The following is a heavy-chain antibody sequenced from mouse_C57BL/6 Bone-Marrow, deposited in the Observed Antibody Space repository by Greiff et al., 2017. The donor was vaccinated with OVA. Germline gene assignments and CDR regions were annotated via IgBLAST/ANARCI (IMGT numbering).Heavy chain of an antibody. V-gene: IGHV2-3*01. CDR1: GFSLTSYG. CDR3: AKLVITTVVAPMDY. D-gene: IGHD1-1*01. J-gene: IGHJ4*01. CDR2: IWGDGST. Sequence: VQLQQSGPGLVAPSQSLSITCTVSGFSLTSYGVSWVRQPPGKGLEWLGVIWGDGSTKYHSALISRLSISKDNSKSQVFLKLNSLQTDDTATYYCAKLVITTVVAPMDYWGQGTSVTVSS.